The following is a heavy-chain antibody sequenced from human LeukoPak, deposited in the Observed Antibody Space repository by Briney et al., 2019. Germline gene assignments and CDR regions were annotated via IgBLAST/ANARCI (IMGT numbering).Heavy chain of an antibody. Sequence: PSETLSLTCAVYGGSFSGYYWSWIRQPPGKGLEWIGYIYYSGSTNYNPSLKSRVTISVDTSKNQFSLKLSSVTAADTAVYYCARAPYSSHIDYWGQGTLVTVSS. V-gene: IGHV4-59*12. CDR1: GGSFSGYY. CDR3: ARAPYSSHIDY. J-gene: IGHJ4*02. D-gene: IGHD6-13*01. CDR2: IYYSGST.